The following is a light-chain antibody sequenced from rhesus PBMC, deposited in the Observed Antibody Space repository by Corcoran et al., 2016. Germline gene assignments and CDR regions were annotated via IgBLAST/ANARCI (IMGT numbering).Light chain of an antibody. V-gene: IGKV3-53*01. CDR1: QSVSSY. CDR2: DAS. CDR3: QKYTSSPLT. Sequence: QVILTQSPATLSLSPGERATLFCSASQSVSSYLAWSQQKPGQAPRLLIYDASSRATGIPDRFSGRGSGTEFTLNISSLEPEDFAVYYCQKYTSSPLTVGGGTKVEI. J-gene: IGKJ4*01.